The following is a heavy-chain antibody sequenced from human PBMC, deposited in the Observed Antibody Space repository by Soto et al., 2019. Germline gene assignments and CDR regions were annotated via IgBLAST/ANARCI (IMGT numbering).Heavy chain of an antibody. CDR1: GGSISSSSYY. J-gene: IGHJ3*02. CDR3: ARRYGGAFDI. CDR2: IYYSGST. V-gene: IGHV4-39*01. D-gene: IGHD3-10*01. Sequence: TSETLSLTCTVSGGSISSSSYYWGWIRQPPGKGLEWIGSIYYSGSTYYNPSLKSRVTISVDTSKNQFSLKLSSVTAADTAVYYCARRYGGAFDIWGQGTMVTV.